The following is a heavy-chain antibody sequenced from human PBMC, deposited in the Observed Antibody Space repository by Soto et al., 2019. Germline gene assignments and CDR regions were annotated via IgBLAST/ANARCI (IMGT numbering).Heavy chain of an antibody. Sequence: SETLSLTCSVSGGSVSDKTYYWSWIRQPPGKGLEWIGEINHSGSTNYNPSLKSRVTISVDTSKNQFSLKLSSVTAADTAVYYCARGRIVVVPAAYYYYGMDVWGQGTTVTVSS. J-gene: IGHJ6*02. CDR3: ARGRIVVVPAAYYYYGMDV. V-gene: IGHV4-34*01. CDR1: GGSVSDKTYY. D-gene: IGHD2-2*01. CDR2: INHSGST.